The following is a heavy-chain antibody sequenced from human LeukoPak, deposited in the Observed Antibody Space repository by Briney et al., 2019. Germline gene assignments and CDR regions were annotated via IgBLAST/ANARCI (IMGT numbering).Heavy chain of an antibody. V-gene: IGHV3-48*03. CDR2: ISSSGSTI. J-gene: IGHJ4*02. Sequence: GGSLRLTCAASGVTFSSYEMKWGRQAPGKGLEWVSYISSSGSTIYYADSVKGRFTISRDNAKNSPYLQMNSPRAEDTAYYYCAHTPRWGCDYWGQGTLVTVSS. CDR1: GVTFSSYE. CDR3: AHTPRWGCDY. D-gene: IGHD3-16*01.